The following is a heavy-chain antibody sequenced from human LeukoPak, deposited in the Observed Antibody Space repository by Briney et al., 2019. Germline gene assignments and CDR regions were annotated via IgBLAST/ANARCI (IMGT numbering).Heavy chain of an antibody. CDR1: GGSFSGYY. D-gene: IGHD5-18*01. CDR3: ARNSYSYGYLTGYYFDF. CDR2: INHSGST. V-gene: IGHV4-34*01. Sequence: RSSDPLFLTCAVYGGSFSGYYWSWIRESPGKGLEWIGEINHSGSTNYNPSLKSRVTVSVDTSKNQFSLNLSSVTAADTAVYYCARNSYSYGYLTGYYFDFWGQGTLVTVSS. J-gene: IGHJ4*02.